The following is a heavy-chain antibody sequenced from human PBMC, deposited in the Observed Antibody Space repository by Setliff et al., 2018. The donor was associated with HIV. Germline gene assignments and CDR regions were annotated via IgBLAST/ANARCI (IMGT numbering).Heavy chain of an antibody. J-gene: IGHJ4*02. CDR1: GFTFSSYA. D-gene: IGHD3-10*01. Sequence: PWGSLRLSCAVSGFTFSSYAMHWVRQAPGKGLEWVAVVSFEGTNKYYADSLKGRFTISRDNSKNTVYLQMDSLRPEDTSLYYCARGGLYGSGSYFGWGFLDHWGQGTMVTVSS. CDR2: VSFEGTNK. V-gene: IGHV3-30*04. CDR3: ARGGLYGSGSYFGWGFLDH.